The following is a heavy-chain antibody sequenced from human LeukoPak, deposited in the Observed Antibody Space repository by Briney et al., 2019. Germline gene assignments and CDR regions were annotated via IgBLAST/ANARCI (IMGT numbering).Heavy chain of an antibody. Sequence: SVKVSCKGSVGTFTRYAFSWVRQAPGQGLEWMGGSIPIFGTSNYAQKFQGRVTISADESTSTVYMELRSLRSEDTAVYYCARYSDYDRRNWFDPWGQGTLVTVSS. J-gene: IGHJ5*02. CDR1: VGTFTRYA. V-gene: IGHV1-69*01. CDR2: SIPIFGTS. D-gene: IGHD5-12*01. CDR3: ARYSDYDRRNWFDP.